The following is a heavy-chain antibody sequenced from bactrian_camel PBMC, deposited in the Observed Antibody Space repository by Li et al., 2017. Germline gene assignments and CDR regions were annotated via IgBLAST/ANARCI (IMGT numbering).Heavy chain of an antibody. V-gene: IGHV3S25*01. CDR3: AARYQGGFGLGGLCTDVLGDFPY. J-gene: IGHJ4*01. CDR1: GFPFSNYW. CDR2: IYGGDGST. D-gene: IGHD5*01. Sequence: QLVESGGGLQQPGGSPKLSCAVSGFPFSNYWLYWVRQAPGKGLEWVSTIYGGDGSTYYADSVKGRFTISRDNAKSTVYLQMNSLKLDDTAMYYCAARYQGGFGLGGLCTDVLGDFPYWGQGTQVTVSS.